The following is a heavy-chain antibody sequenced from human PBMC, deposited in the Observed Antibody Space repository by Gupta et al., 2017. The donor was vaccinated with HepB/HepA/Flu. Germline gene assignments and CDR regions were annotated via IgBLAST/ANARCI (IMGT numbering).Heavy chain of an antibody. V-gene: IGHV4-39*01. CDR1: GGSIGGSTYY. CDR3: ERHVGSPTHMDV. Sequence: QLQLQESGPGLVKPSETLSLTCSVSGGSIGGSTYYWGWIRQPPGKGLEWIGSTYYRGSTSYNPTLKSRVTISVDTSKNQFSLKMNSVTATDTAMYYCERHVGSPTHMDVWGKGTTVTVS. J-gene: IGHJ6*03. D-gene: IGHD3-10*01. CDR2: TYYRGST.